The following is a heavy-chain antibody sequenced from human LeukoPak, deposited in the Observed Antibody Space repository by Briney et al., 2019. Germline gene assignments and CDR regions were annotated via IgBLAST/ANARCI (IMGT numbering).Heavy chain of an antibody. D-gene: IGHD3-3*01. V-gene: IGHV1-18*01. CDR2: ISAYNGNT. CDR3: ARRAGNSDFWIGFDY. J-gene: IGHJ4*02. Sequence: ASVKVSCKASGGTFSSYAISWVRQAPGQGLEWMGWISAYNGNTNYAQKLQGRVTMTTDTSTSTAYMELRSLRSDDTAVYYCARRAGNSDFWIGFDYWGQGTLVTVSS. CDR1: GGTFSSYA.